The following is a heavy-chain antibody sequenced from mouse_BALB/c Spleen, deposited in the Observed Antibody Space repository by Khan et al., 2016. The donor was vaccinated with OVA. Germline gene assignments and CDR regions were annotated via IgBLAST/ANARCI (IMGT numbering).Heavy chain of an antibody. J-gene: IGHJ3*01. Sequence: EVELVESGGDLVKPGGSLKLSCAASGFTFSTYGMSWVRQAPDKRLEWVATVSTGGSYTYYPDSVKGRFTISRDNAKNTWYLQMSGLRSEDTAMFYCTRLAYYYDSEGFAYWGQGTLVTVSA. CDR1: GFTFSTYG. CDR2: VSTGGSYT. D-gene: IGHD1-1*01. V-gene: IGHV5-6*01. CDR3: TRLAYYYDSEGFAY.